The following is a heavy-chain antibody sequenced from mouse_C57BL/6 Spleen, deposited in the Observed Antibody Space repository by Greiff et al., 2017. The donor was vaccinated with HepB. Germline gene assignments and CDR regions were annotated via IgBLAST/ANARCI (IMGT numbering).Heavy chain of an antibody. Sequence: QVQLQQSGPGLVQPSQSLSITCTVSGFSLTSYGVHWVRHSPGKGLEWLGVIWRGGSTDYNAAFMSRLSITKDNSKSQVFFKMNSLQADDTAIYYCAKNSELGRGPGYFDDWGQGTTLTVSS. D-gene: IGHD4-1*01. CDR1: GFSLTSYG. CDR3: AKNSELGRGPGYFDD. J-gene: IGHJ2*01. CDR2: IWRGGST. V-gene: IGHV2-5*01.